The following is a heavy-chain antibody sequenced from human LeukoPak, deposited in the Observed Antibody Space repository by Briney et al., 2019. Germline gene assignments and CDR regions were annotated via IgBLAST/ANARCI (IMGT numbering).Heavy chain of an antibody. V-gene: IGHV5-51*01. CDR1: GYSFTSYG. CDR2: IYPGDSDT. J-gene: IGHJ3*02. Sequence: GESLKISCKGSGYSFTSYGIGWVRQMPGKGREGMGIIYPGDSDTRYSPSFQGQVTISADKSISTAYLQWSSLKASDTAMYYCARQISSGWSDAFDIWGQGTMVTVSS. CDR3: ARQISSGWSDAFDI. D-gene: IGHD6-19*01.